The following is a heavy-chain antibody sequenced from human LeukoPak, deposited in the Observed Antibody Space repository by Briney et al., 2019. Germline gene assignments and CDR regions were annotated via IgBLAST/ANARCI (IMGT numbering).Heavy chain of an antibody. V-gene: IGHV3-33*01. CDR3: AGNYGPYYFDY. Sequence: GGSLRLSCAVSGFTFSNYGMHWVRQAPGKGLEWVAVIWYDGSNKHYADSVKGRFTISRDNSKNTLYLQMNSLRAEDTAVYYCAGNYGPYYFDYWGQGTLVTVSS. D-gene: IGHD3-10*01. J-gene: IGHJ4*02. CDR1: GFTFSNYG. CDR2: IWYDGSNK.